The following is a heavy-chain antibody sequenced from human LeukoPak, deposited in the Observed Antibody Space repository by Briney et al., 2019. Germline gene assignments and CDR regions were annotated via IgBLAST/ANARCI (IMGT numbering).Heavy chain of an antibody. D-gene: IGHD2-8*01. CDR3: ANGNRCTSPNCLGYYYFYMDV. Sequence: TGGSLRLSCAASGFTFSNAWMSWVRQAPGRGLEWVSGFSGSGGTTYYADSVKGRFTISRDNSKNTLYLQMNSLRAEDTAVYYCANGNRCTSPNCLGYYYFYMDVWGKGTTVTVSS. V-gene: IGHV3-23*01. CDR2: FSGSGGTT. CDR1: GFTFSNAW. J-gene: IGHJ6*03.